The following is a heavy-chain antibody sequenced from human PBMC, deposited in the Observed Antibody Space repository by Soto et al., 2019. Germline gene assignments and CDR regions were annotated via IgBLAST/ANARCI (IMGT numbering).Heavy chain of an antibody. CDR3: PRDPFITMVRGVTYYGMDV. CDR1: GFTFSSYA. J-gene: IGHJ6*02. V-gene: IGHV3-30-3*01. D-gene: IGHD3-10*01. Sequence: QVQLVESGGGVVQPGRSLRLSCAASGFTFSSYAMHWVRQAPGKGLEWVAVISYDGSNKYYADSVKGRFTISRDNSKNTLYLQMNSLRAEDTAVYYCPRDPFITMVRGVTYYGMDVWGQGTTVTVSS. CDR2: ISYDGSNK.